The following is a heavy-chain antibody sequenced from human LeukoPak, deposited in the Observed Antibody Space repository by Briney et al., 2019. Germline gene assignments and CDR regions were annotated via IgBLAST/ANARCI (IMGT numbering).Heavy chain of an antibody. CDR2: ISASTSSI. CDR1: GFMFSSYS. CDR3: AKDFGGSTSYYCYYMDV. J-gene: IGHJ6*03. Sequence: GGSLRLSCAASGFMFSSYSMNWVRQAPEKGLEWISYISASTSSIYFSDSVKGRFTISRDNSKNTLYLQMNSLRAEDTAVYYCAKDFGGSTSYYCYYMDVWGKGTTVTVSS. V-gene: IGHV3-48*01. D-gene: IGHD2-2*01.